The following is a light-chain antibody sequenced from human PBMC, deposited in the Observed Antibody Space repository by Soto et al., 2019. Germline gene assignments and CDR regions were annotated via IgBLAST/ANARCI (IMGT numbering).Light chain of an antibody. Sequence: LSASVGDRVTITCRASQSISSWLAWYQQKPGKAPKLLIYDASSLEIGVPSRFSGSGSGTEFTLTISSLQPDDFATYYCQQYDGFSMFGQGTKVDIK. CDR3: QQYDGFSM. CDR1: QSISSW. J-gene: IGKJ1*01. CDR2: DAS. V-gene: IGKV1-5*01.